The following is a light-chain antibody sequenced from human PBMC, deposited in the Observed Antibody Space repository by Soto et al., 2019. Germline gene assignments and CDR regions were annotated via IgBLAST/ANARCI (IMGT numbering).Light chain of an antibody. CDR3: QQRSNWPPMYT. CDR2: DAS. CDR1: QSVSSY. V-gene: IGKV3-11*01. J-gene: IGKJ2*01. Sequence: EIVLTQSPATLSLSPGERATLSCRASQSVSSYLAWYQQKPGQAPRLLIYDASNRATGIPARFSGSGSGTDFTLTITSLEPEHFAVYYGQQRSNWPPMYTYGQGTKVDIK.